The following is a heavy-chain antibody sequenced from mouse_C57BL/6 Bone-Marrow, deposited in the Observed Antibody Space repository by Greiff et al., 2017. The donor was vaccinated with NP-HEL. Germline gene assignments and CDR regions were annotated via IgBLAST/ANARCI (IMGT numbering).Heavy chain of an antibody. CDR3: VAPSGKEGFAY. V-gene: IGHV10-1*01. J-gene: IGHJ3*01. Sequence: VQLKESGGGLVQPKGSLKLSCAASGFSFNTYAMNWVRQAPGKGLEWVARIRSKSNNYATYYADSVKDRFTISRDDSESMLYLQMNNLKTEDTAMYYCVAPSGKEGFAYWGQGTLVTVSA. CDR1: GFSFNTYA. CDR2: IRSKSNNYAT. D-gene: IGHD4-1*01.